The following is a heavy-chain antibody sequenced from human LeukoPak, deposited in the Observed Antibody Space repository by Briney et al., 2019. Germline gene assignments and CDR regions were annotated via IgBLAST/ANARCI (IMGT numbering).Heavy chain of an antibody. J-gene: IGHJ6*02. CDR3: ARKGYCTSSRCHHGMDV. D-gene: IGHD2-2*01. CDR2: IYPGDSDI. Sequence: GASLKISCKGFGYSFTSYWIAWVRQMPGKGLEWMGIIYPGDSDIRYGPSFQGQVTISADKSENTAYLQWSSLKASDTAIYYCARKGYCTSSRCHHGMDVWGQGTTVTVSS. V-gene: IGHV5-51*01. CDR1: GYSFTSYW.